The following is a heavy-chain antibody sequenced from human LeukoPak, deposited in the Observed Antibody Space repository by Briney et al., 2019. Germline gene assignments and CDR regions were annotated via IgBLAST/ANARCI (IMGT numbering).Heavy chain of an antibody. Sequence: GGSLRLSCAASGFTFSSYDMHWVRQATGKGLEWVSAIGTAGDTYYPGSVKGRFTISRENAKNSWYLQMNSLRAGDTAVYYCARVRSTYGDYFFDLWGRGTLVTVSS. D-gene: IGHD4-17*01. V-gene: IGHV3-13*01. J-gene: IGHJ2*01. CDR1: GFTFSSYD. CDR3: ARVRSTYGDYFFDL. CDR2: IGTAGDT.